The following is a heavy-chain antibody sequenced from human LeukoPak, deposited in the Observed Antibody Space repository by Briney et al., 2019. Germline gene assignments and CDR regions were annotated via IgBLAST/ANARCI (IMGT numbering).Heavy chain of an antibody. D-gene: IGHD6-19*01. CDR1: GYTYTGYY. V-gene: IGHV1-2*02. CDR3: ARAYKYSSGWYGGLNWFDP. Sequence: GASVTVSCKASGYTYTGYYMHWVRHAPGQGLAWMGWINPNSGGTNYAQKFQGRVTMTRDTSISTAYMELSRLRSDDTAVYYCARAYKYSSGWYGGLNWFDPWGQGTLVTVSS. J-gene: IGHJ5*02. CDR2: INPNSGGT.